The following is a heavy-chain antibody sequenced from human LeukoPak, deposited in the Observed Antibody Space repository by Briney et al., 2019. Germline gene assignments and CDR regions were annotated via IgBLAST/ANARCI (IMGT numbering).Heavy chain of an antibody. CDR1: GLTFSSHW. V-gene: IGHV3-74*01. J-gene: IGHJ4*02. CDR2: ITNDGSST. Sequence: GRSLRLSCEASGLTFSSHWMHWVRQAPGQGLVWVSRITNDGSSTTYAEYVKGRFTISRDNAKNMLYLQVNSLRAEDTAVYYCAAQQGGSPAYWGQGTLVTVSS. D-gene: IGHD3-16*01. CDR3: AAQQGGSPAY.